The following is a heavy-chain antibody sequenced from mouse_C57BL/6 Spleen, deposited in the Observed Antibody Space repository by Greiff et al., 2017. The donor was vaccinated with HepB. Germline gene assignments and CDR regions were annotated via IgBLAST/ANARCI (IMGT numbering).Heavy chain of an antibody. D-gene: IGHD1-1*01. CDR3: ARNYGSSYGAY. Sequence: QVQLQQPGAELVMPGASVKLSCKASGYTFTSYWMHWVKQRPGQGLEWIGEIDPSDSYTNYNQKFKGKSTLTVDKSSSTADMQLSSLTSEDSAVYYCARNYGSSYGAYWGQGTLVTVSA. CDR2: IDPSDSYT. J-gene: IGHJ3*01. CDR1: GYTFTSYW. V-gene: IGHV1-69*01.